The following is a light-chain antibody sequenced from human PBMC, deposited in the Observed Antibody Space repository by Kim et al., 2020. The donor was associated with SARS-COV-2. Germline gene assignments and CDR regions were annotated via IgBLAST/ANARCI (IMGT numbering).Light chain of an antibody. V-gene: IGLV2-14*03. CDR1: SSDVGGSRF. CDR2: DVS. J-gene: IGLJ1*01. CDR3: SSYTLTSTYV. Sequence: GQSITISGTGTSSDVGGSRFVSWYQQHPDNAPKLIIYDVSNRPSGISTRFSGSKSGNTASLTISALQAVDEADYYCSSYTLTSTYVFGTGTKVTVL.